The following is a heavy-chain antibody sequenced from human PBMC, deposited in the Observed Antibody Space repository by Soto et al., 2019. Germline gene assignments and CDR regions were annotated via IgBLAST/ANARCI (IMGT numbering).Heavy chain of an antibody. CDR2: IYYSGST. D-gene: IGHD3-3*01. Sequence: PSETLSLTCTVSGGSISSYYWSWIRQPPGKGLEWIGYIYYSGSTNYNPSLKSRVTISVDTSKNQFSLKLSSVTAADTAVYYCARLGTGITIFGVAYIPPGYFDYWGQGTLVTVSS. J-gene: IGHJ4*02. V-gene: IGHV4-59*08. CDR1: GGSISSYY. CDR3: ARLGTGITIFGVAYIPPGYFDY.